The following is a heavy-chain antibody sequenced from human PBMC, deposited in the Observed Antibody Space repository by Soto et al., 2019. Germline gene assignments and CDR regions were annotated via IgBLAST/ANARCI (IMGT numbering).Heavy chain of an antibody. D-gene: IGHD3-3*01. CDR3: AKDISLRGWVFLVVEY. Sequence: VQLVESGGGWVQPGRSLRLSCAASGFTFDVYAMHWVRQAPGKGLEWVSGINYNSGSVGYADSVKGRFTISRDNAKNSLHLQMNSLRAEDTAVYYCAKDISLRGWVFLVVEYWGQGTLVTVSP. CDR1: GFTFDVYA. V-gene: IGHV3-9*01. CDR2: INYNSGSV. J-gene: IGHJ4*02.